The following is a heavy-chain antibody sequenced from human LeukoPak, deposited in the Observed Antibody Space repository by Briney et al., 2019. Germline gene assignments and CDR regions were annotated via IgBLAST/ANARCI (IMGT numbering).Heavy chain of an antibody. Sequence: GGSLRLSCAASGFTFSSYAMSWVRQAPGKGLEWVSAISGSGGSTYYADSVKGRFTISRDNSKNTLYLQMNSLRAEDTAVYYCARDLSGIAGYTYGRGIDYWGQGTLVTVSS. V-gene: IGHV3-23*01. CDR1: GFTFSSYA. J-gene: IGHJ4*02. CDR3: ARDLSGIAGYTYGRGIDY. D-gene: IGHD5-18*01. CDR2: ISGSGGST.